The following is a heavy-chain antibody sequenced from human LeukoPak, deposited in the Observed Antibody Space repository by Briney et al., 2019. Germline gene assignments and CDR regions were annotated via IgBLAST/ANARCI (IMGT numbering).Heavy chain of an antibody. Sequence: GGSLRLSCAASGFNFASRWMHWVRQVPGKGLVWVSRISSDGSDTTYADSVKGRFTISRDNVKKIAYLQMRSLRVEDTAVYYCARHFDGKGSFDFWGQGTLVTVSS. V-gene: IGHV3-74*01. CDR3: ARHFDGKGSFDF. J-gene: IGHJ5*01. CDR2: ISSDGSDT. CDR1: GFNFASRW. D-gene: IGHD4-23*01.